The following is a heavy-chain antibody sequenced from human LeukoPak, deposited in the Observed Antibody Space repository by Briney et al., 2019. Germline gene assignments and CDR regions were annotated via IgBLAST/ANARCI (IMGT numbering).Heavy chain of an antibody. CDR3: ARDYAFCSSTSCYTGDYYYMEV. CDR1: GGSISNHY. Sequence: SETLSLTCTVSGGSISNHYWSWIRQPPGKGLEWIGYIYDSGSTNYNPSPKSRVTISVDTSKNQFSLKLSSVTAADTAVYYCARDYAFCSSTSCYTGDYYYMEVWGKGTTVTVSS. J-gene: IGHJ6*03. D-gene: IGHD2-2*02. V-gene: IGHV4-59*11. CDR2: IYDSGST.